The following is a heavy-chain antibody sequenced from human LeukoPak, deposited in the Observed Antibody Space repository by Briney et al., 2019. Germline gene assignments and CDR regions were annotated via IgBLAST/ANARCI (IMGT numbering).Heavy chain of an antibody. CDR1: GFTFSSYW. V-gene: IGHV3-7*01. CDR2: IKQDGSEE. CDR3: TRESPYSARGQPSDY. D-gene: IGHD6-6*01. J-gene: IGHJ4*02. Sequence: GGSLRLSCAASGFTFSSYWMSWVRQAPGKGLEWVASIKQDGSEEYYVDSVKGRFTISRGNARNSLYLQMNSLRAEDTAVYYCTRESPYSARGQPSDYWGQGTLVTVSS.